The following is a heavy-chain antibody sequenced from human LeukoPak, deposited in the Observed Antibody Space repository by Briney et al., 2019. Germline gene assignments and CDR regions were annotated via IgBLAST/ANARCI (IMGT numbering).Heavy chain of an antibody. Sequence: SVKVSCKASGYTFTSYDINWVRQATGQGLEWMGWMNPNSGNTGYAQKFQGRVTITRNTSISTAYMELSSLRSEDTAVYYCARAVADTWWSGYYYYYMDVWGKGTTVTVSS. D-gene: IGHD6-19*01. CDR2: MNPNSGNT. V-gene: IGHV1-8*03. J-gene: IGHJ6*03. CDR1: GYTFTSYD. CDR3: ARAVADTWWSGYYYYYMDV.